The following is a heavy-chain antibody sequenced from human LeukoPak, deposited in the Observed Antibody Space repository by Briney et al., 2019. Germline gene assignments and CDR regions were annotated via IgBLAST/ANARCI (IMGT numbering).Heavy chain of an antibody. CDR2: ISAYNGNT. J-gene: IGHJ6*03. CDR3: ARVGGSGSTQYYYYYYMDV. V-gene: IGHV1-18*01. Sequence: GASVKVSCKASGYTFTSYGISWVRQAPGQGLEWMGWISAYNGNTNYAQKLQGRVTMTTDTSTSTAYMELRSLRSDDTAVYYCARVGGSGSTQYYYYYYMDVWGKGTTVTVSS. CDR1: GYTFTSYG. D-gene: IGHD3-10*01.